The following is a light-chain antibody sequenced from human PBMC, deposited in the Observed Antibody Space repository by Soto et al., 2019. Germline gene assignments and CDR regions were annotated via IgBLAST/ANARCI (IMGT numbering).Light chain of an antibody. CDR2: DAS. J-gene: IGKJ4*01. CDR1: QSVSGY. CDR3: QQRSNWPST. Sequence: EIVLTQSPATLSLSPGNRATLSCRASQSVSGYLAGYQQKPGQAPRLLIYDASNRATGIPARFSGSGSGTDFTLTITSLAPEDFAVYYCQQRSNWPSTFGGGTKVEI. V-gene: IGKV3-11*01.